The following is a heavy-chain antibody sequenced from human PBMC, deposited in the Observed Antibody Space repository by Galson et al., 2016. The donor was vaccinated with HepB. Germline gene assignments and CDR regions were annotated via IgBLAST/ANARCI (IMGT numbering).Heavy chain of an antibody. CDR2: ISGSGATT. CDR1: GFTFSSYA. Sequence: LRLSCAASGFTFSSYAMSWVRKAPGQGLEWVSTISGSGATTYVADSVKGRFTMSRDNSKNTLYLQMNSLRVEDTAIYYWARGTQRSTSWSRRQVYYYGLDVWGQGTTVTVSS. D-gene: IGHD6-13*01. V-gene: IGHV3-23*01. CDR3: ARGTQRSTSWSRRQVYYYGLDV. J-gene: IGHJ6*02.